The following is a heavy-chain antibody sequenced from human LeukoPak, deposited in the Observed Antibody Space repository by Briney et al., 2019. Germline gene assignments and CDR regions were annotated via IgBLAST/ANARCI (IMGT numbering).Heavy chain of an antibody. Sequence: KTGGSLRLSCAASGFTFSSYSMNWVRQAPGKGLEWVSSISSSSSYIYYADSVKGRFTISRDNAKNSLYLQMNSLRAEDTAVYYCARDQGHYGDYVGTFDYWGQGTLVTVSS. CDR2: ISSSSSYI. CDR3: ARDQGHYGDYVGTFDY. V-gene: IGHV3-21*01. D-gene: IGHD4-17*01. CDR1: GFTFSSYS. J-gene: IGHJ4*02.